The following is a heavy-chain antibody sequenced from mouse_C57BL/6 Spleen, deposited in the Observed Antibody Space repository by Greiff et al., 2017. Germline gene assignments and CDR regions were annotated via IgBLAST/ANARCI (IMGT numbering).Heavy chain of an antibody. V-gene: IGHV5-6*02. CDR2: ISSGGSYT. D-gene: IGHD2-2*01. CDR1: GFTFSSYG. Sequence: EVKLVESGGDSVKPGGSLKLSCAASGFTFSSYGMSWVRQTPDKRLEWVATISSGGSYTYYPDSVKGRFTISRDNAKNTLYLQMGSLKSEDPAMYYCVRHPYSHMVTTDPDWYFDVWGTGTTVTVSS. J-gene: IGHJ1*03. CDR3: VRHPYSHMVTTDPDWYFDV.